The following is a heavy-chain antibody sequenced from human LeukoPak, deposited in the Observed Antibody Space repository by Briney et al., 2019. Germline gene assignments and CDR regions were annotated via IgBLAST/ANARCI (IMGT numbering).Heavy chain of an antibody. V-gene: IGHV3-20*04. Sequence: GESLRLSCAASGFTFDDYGMSWVRQAPGKGLEWVSGINWNGGSTGYADSVKGRFTISRDNSKNTLYLQMNSLRAEDTAVYYCAKDHQYYYDSSGYQGYYYYYMDVWGKGTTVTISS. CDR3: AKDHQYYYDSSGYQGYYYYYMDV. D-gene: IGHD3-22*01. J-gene: IGHJ6*03. CDR1: GFTFDDYG. CDR2: INWNGGST.